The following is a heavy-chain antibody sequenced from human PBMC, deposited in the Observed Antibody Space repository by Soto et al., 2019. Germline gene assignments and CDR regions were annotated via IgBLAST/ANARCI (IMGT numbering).Heavy chain of an antibody. CDR1: GYSFTSYW. J-gene: IGHJ6*02. D-gene: IGHD2-2*01. CDR2: IDPSDSYT. V-gene: IGHV5-10-1*01. CDR3: ARQSGRDIVVVPAAGGGYYYYGMDV. Sequence: PGESLKISCKGSGYSFTSYWISWVRQMPGKGLEWMGRIDPSDSYTNYSPSFQGHVTISADKSISTAYLQWSSLKASDTAMYYCARQSGRDIVVVPAAGGGYYYYGMDVWGQGTTVTVSS.